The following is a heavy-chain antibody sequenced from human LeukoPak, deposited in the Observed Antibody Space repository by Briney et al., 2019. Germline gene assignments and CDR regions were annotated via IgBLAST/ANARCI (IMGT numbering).Heavy chain of an antibody. CDR1: GGSINSYY. V-gene: IGHV4-4*07. J-gene: IGHJ4*02. CDR3: ARVSSGWSYYFDY. Sequence: SVTVPLTCTVSGGSINSYYWSWIRQPAGKGLEWIGRIYRSGSNNYHPSLKSRVTMSVDTSKNLFSLKLYSVTAADTAVYFCARVSSGWSYYFDYWGQGTLVT. CDR2: IYRSGSN. D-gene: IGHD6-19*01.